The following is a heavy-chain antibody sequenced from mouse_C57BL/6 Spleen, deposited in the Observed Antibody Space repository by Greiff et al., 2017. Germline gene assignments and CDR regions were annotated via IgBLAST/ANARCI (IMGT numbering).Heavy chain of an antibody. CDR3: TRSRERYDYDEWFAY. Sequence: VKLMESGAELVRPGASVTLSCKASGYTFTDYEMHWVKQTPVHGLEWIGAIDPATGGTAYNQKFKGKAILTADKSSSTAYMELRSLTSEDSAVYYCTRSRERYDYDEWFAYWGQGTLVTVSA. CDR2: IDPATGGT. D-gene: IGHD2-4*01. CDR1: GYTFTDYE. J-gene: IGHJ3*01. V-gene: IGHV1-15*01.